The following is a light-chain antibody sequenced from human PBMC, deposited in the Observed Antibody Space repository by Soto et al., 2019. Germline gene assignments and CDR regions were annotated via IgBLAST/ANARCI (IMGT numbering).Light chain of an antibody. CDR2: AAS. CDR1: QSISSY. Sequence: DIQMTQSPSSLSASVGDRVTITCRASQSISSYLNWYQHKPGKAPKLLIYAASSLQSGVPSRFSGSGSGTDFTLTICSLQPEDFATYYCQQSYSTPYTFGQGTKLEIK. J-gene: IGKJ2*01. V-gene: IGKV1-39*01. CDR3: QQSYSTPYT.